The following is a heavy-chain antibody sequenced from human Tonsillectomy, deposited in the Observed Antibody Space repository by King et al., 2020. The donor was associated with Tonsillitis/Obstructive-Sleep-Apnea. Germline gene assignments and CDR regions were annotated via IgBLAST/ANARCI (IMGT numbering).Heavy chain of an antibody. CDR3: AKDRTGGWFGELSIPFDY. CDR2: ISGSGGST. V-gene: IGHV3-23*04. D-gene: IGHD3-10*01. CDR1: GFTFSSYA. J-gene: IGHJ4*02. Sequence: VQLVESGGGLVQPGGSLRLSCAASGFTFSSYAMSWVRQAPGKGLEWVSAISGSGGSTYYADSVKGRFTISRDNSKNTLYLQMNSLRAEDTAVYYCAKDRTGGWFGELSIPFDYWGQGTLVTVSS.